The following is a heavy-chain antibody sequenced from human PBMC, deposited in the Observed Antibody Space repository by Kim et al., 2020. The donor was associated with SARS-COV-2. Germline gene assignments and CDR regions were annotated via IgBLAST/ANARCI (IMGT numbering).Heavy chain of an antibody. CDR2: VSGSGGTT. J-gene: IGHJ3*02. Sequence: GGSLRLSCAASGFTFASYGMNWVRQAPGKGLEWVSGVSGSGGTTYYADSVKGRFTISRDNSKNTLYLQMNSLRAEDTAVYHCAKPMVRGVRAFDIWGQGTMVTVSS. CDR3: AKPMVRGVRAFDI. V-gene: IGHV3-23*01. CDR1: GFTFASYG. D-gene: IGHD3-10*01.